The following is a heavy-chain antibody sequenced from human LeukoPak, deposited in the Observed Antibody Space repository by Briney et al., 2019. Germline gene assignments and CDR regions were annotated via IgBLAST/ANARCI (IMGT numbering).Heavy chain of an antibody. CDR3: ARVLWGSDILTGYYNY. Sequence: GGSLRLSCAGSGFTFSSYAMSWVRQAPGKGLEWVSAIYRSGGSTYYADSVKGRFTIYRDNSKNTLFLQMNSLRAEDTAVYYCARVLWGSDILTGYYNYWGQGTLVTVSS. CDR2: IYRSGGST. D-gene: IGHD3-9*01. CDR1: GFTFSSYA. J-gene: IGHJ4*02. V-gene: IGHV3-23*01.